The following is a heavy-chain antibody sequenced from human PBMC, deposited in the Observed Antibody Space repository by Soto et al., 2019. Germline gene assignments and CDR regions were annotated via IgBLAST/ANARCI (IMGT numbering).Heavy chain of an antibody. Sequence: QVQLVQSGAEVKKPGSSVKVSCKASGDTFSYYSVHWVRQAPGLGLEWMRRFIPMLSMSNYAQKFQGRVTISADKSTSTAFMVLRSLRSDDRAMYYCATSYGSVSGAVEYWGQGALVTVSS. CDR1: GDTFSYYS. J-gene: IGHJ4*02. D-gene: IGHD3-10*01. CDR3: ATSYGSVSGAVEY. V-gene: IGHV1-69*02. CDR2: FIPMLSMS.